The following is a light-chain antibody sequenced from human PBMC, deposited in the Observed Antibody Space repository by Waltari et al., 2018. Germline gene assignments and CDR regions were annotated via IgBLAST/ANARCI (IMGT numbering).Light chain of an antibody. CDR1: QRVSRSY. Sequence: EVVLTQFPGTLSLSPGARAILSCRTSQRVSRSYLAWYQQKPGQAPRLLIYATSTRVTGAPDRFSGSGSGTDFALSISRLEPEDFAVYFCQRYGSSPPVYTFGPGTKLVIK. V-gene: IGKV3-20*01. CDR2: ATS. CDR3: QRYGSSPPVYT. J-gene: IGKJ2*01.